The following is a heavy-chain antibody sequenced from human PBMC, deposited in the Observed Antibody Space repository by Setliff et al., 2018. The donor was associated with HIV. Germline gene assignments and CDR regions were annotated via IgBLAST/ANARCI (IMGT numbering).Heavy chain of an antibody. D-gene: IGHD3-22*01. CDR3: ARDFSNYYDSSGYTGDY. CDR2: ISSSSSYI. Sequence: GGSLRLSCAASGFTFSSYSMNWVRQAPGKGLEWVSSISSSSSYIYYADSVKGRFTISRDNAKNSLYLQMNSLRAEDTAVYYCARDFSNYYDSSGYTGDYWGQGTLVTAPQ. V-gene: IGHV3-21*01. CDR1: GFTFSSYS. J-gene: IGHJ4*02.